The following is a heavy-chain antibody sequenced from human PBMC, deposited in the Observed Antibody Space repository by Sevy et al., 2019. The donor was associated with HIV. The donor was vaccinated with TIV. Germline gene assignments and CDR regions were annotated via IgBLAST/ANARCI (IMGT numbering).Heavy chain of an antibody. CDR1: GFTFNSYT. CDR3: ARPYGSGSWEAFDL. D-gene: IGHD3-10*01. Sequence: GGSLRLSCTASGFTFNSYTMNWVRQAPAKGLEWVSYISFSNNYIYYADSVKGRFTISRDNARNSLFLQMNSLRVEDTALYYCARPYGSGSWEAFDLWGRGTLVTVSS. CDR2: ISFSNNYI. J-gene: IGHJ3*01. V-gene: IGHV3-21*01.